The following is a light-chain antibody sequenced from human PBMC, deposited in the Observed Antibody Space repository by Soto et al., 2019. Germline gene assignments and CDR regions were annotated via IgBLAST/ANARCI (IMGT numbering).Light chain of an antibody. CDR3: QQSYGTPLT. J-gene: IGKJ4*01. V-gene: IGKV1-39*01. CDR2: AAS. CDR1: QSISNY. Sequence: DMEMTQSPSSLSASVGDSVTITCRASQSISNYLNWYQHKPGQVPKLLIYAASSLQSGVPTRFSGRGSGTDFTLTINSLQPEDFAPYYCQQSYGTPLTFGGGTKIEIK.